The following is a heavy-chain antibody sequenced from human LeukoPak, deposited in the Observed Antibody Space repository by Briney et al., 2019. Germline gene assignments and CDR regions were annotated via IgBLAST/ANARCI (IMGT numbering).Heavy chain of an antibody. V-gene: IGHV4-39*01. CDR1: GDSVSRSDSY. CDR3: ARRRYYDGSGYLE. Sequence: NPSETLSLTCSVSGDSVSRSDSYWDWIRQPPGKGLEWIGTIYYSGRTYYSPSLKSRVTMSVAPSNNQFSLNLRSVTAADTALYYCARRRYYDGSGYLEWGQGTLLSVSS. J-gene: IGHJ1*01. D-gene: IGHD3-22*01. CDR2: IYYSGRT.